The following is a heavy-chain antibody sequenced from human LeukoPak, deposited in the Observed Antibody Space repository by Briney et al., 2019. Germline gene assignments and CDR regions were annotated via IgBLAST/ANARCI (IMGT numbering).Heavy chain of an antibody. CDR1: GLTFSSYW. Sequence: HAGGSLRLSCAASGLTFSSYWMSWVRQAPGKGLEWVANIKQDGSEKYYVDSVKGRFTISRDNAKNSLYLQMNSLRAEDTAVYYCARGWIQLDYWGQGTLVTVSS. D-gene: IGHD5-18*01. J-gene: IGHJ4*02. V-gene: IGHV3-7*01. CDR3: ARGWIQLDY. CDR2: IKQDGSEK.